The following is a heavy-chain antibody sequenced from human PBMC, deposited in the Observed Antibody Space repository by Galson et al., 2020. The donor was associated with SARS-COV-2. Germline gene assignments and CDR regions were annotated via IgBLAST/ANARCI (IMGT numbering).Heavy chain of an antibody. CDR2: INHSGST. V-gene: IGHV4-34*01. J-gene: IGHJ4*02. D-gene: IGHD3-22*01. CDR3: ARGRPRTLFSKAVSRHGDYYDSSASHYFDY. Sequence: SETLSLTCAVYGGSFSGYYWSWIRQPPGKGLEWIGEINHSGSTNYNPSLKSRVPISVDTSKNQFSLKLSSVTAADTAVYYCARGRPRTLFSKAVSRHGDYYDSSASHYFDYWGQGTLVTVSS. CDR1: GGSFSGYY.